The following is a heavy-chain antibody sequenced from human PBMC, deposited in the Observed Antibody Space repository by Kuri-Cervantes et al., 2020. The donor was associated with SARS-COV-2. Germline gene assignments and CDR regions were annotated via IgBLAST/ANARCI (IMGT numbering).Heavy chain of an antibody. CDR2: ISWNSGSI. V-gene: IGHV3-48*01. Sequence: GESLKISCAASGFTFSSYSMNWVRQAPGKGLEWVSGISWNSGSIGYADSVKGRFTISRDNAKNSLYLQMNSLRAEDTAVYYCARDVTVTTLGAFDIWGQGKMVTVSS. D-gene: IGHD4-17*01. CDR3: ARDVTVTTLGAFDI. CDR1: GFTFSSYS. J-gene: IGHJ3*02.